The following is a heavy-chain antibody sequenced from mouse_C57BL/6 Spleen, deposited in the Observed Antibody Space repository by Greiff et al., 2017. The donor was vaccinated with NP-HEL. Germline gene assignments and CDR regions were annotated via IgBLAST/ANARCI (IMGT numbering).Heavy chain of an antibody. CDR2: IYPGDGDT. CDR3: AREDYYGRYAMDY. J-gene: IGHJ4*01. Sequence: QVQLKQSGPELVKPGASVKISCKASGYAFSSSWMNWVKQRPGKGLEWIGRIYPGDGDTNYNGKFKGKATLTADKSSSTAYMQLSSLTSEDSAVYYCAREDYYGRYAMDYWGQGTSVTVSS. D-gene: IGHD1-2*01. CDR1: GYAFSSSW. V-gene: IGHV1-82*01.